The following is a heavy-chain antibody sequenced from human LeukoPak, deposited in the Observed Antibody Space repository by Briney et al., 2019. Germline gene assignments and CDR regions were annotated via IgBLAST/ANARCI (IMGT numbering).Heavy chain of an antibody. Sequence: SETLSLTCTVSGGSISSSSYYWGWIRQPPGKGLEWIGSIYYSGSTNYNPSLKSRVTISVDTSKNQFSLKLSSVTAADTAVYYCARHGTFRIAARPVSWHYYMDVWGKGTTVTVSS. V-gene: IGHV4-39*01. CDR1: GGSISSSSYY. CDR2: IYYSGST. D-gene: IGHD6-6*01. CDR3: ARHGTFRIAARPVSWHYYMDV. J-gene: IGHJ6*03.